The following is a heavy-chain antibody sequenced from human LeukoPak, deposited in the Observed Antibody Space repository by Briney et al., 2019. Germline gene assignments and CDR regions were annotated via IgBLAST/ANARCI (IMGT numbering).Heavy chain of an antibody. CDR1: GFTFSSYS. CDR3: ARDHRWGFEY. V-gene: IGHV3-48*01. Sequence: GGSLRLSCAASGFTFSSYSMNWVRQAPGKGLEWVSYIRTSSPTIYYADSVKGRFTISRDNAKNSLYLQMNSLRVEDTAIYYCARDHRWGFEYWGQGTLVTVSS. CDR2: IRTSSPTI. J-gene: IGHJ4*02. D-gene: IGHD4-23*01.